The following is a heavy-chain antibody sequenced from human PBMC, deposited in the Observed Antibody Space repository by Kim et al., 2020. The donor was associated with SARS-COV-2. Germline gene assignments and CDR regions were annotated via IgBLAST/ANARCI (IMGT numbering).Heavy chain of an antibody. CDR1: GFIFFKYR. J-gene: IGHJ4*02. CDR2: ISYDGSDQ. CDR3: ARSRDSRGYDYGSIAEVDC. V-gene: IGHV3-30*04. Sequence: GGSLRLSCAASGFIFFKYRMHWVCQAPGKGLEWVAVISYDGSDQNHADSVKGRFTVSRDNSKNTLFLQMGSLRGEDTAVYYCARSRDSRGYDYGSIAEVDCWGQRTRVTVSS. D-gene: IGHD5-18*01.